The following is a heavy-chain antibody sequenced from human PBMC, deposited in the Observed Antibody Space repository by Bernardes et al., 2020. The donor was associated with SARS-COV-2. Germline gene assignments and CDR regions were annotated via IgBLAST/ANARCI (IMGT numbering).Heavy chain of an antibody. CDR3: ARGGPPTTGEIQLWHHFDY. Sequence: ASLKVSCKASGYTFTSYAMHWVRQAPGQRLEWMGWINAGNGNTKYSQKFQGRVTITRDTSASTAYMELSSLRSEDTAVYYCARGGPPTTGEIQLWHHFDYWGQGTLVTVSS. V-gene: IGHV1-3*01. CDR2: INAGNGNT. J-gene: IGHJ4*02. D-gene: IGHD5-18*01. CDR1: GYTFTSYA.